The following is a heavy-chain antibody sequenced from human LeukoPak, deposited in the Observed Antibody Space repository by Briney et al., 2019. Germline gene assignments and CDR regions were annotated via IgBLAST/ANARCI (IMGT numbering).Heavy chain of an antibody. CDR3: ARGYSYGFSPLDY. CDR1: GFTFSSYG. J-gene: IGHJ4*02. Sequence: PGGSLRLSCAASGFTFSSYGMHWVRQAPGKGLEWVAVIWYDGSNKYYADSVKGRLTISRDNSKNTLYLQMNSLRAEDTAVYYCARGYSYGFSPLDYWGQGTLVTVSS. V-gene: IGHV3-33*01. D-gene: IGHD5-18*01. CDR2: IWYDGSNK.